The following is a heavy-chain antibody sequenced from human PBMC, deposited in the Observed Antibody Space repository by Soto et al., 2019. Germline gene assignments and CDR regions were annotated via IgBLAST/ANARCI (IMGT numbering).Heavy chain of an antibody. CDR1: GFSLSTSEVG. V-gene: IGHV2-5*02. D-gene: IGHD1-1*01. Sequence: QITLKESGPTLVKPTQTLTLTCTFSGFSLSTSEVGVGWIRQPPGKALDWLAGIYWDDDKRYSPSVKSRLTITKDTSKNQVVLTMTNMDPVDTATYYCARRGSTAGKYYFDYWGQGTLVTVSS. J-gene: IGHJ4*02. CDR2: IYWDDDK. CDR3: ARRGSTAGKYYFDY.